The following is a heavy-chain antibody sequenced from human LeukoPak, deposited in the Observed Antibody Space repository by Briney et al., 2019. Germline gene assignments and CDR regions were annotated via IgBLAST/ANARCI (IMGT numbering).Heavy chain of an antibody. V-gene: IGHV1-2*02. D-gene: IGHD2-15*01. CDR2: MDPYSGGT. J-gene: IGHJ4*02. CDR1: GYTVTGYY. CDR3: AREAAYCSGGSCYSEFHY. Sequence: ASVKASCKAAGYTVTGYYMHWVARAPGQRREGLGWMDPYSGGTNYAQKFQGRVTMTRDTSISTAYMELSRLRSDDTAVYYCAREAAYCSGGSCYSEFHYWGQGTLVTVSS.